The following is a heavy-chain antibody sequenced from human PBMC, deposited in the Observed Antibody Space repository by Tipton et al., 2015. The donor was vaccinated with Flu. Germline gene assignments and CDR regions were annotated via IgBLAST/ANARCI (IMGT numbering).Heavy chain of an antibody. D-gene: IGHD2-2*02. V-gene: IGHV4-34*01. Sequence: LTCAVYGGSFSGYYWSWIRQPPGKGLEWIGEINHSGSTNYNPSLKSRVTISVDTSKNQFSLKLSSVTAADTAVYYCARVLGYCSSTSCYRYWFDPWGQGTLVTVSS. CDR2: INHSGST. CDR3: ARVLGYCSSTSCYRYWFDP. J-gene: IGHJ5*02. CDR1: GGSFSGYY.